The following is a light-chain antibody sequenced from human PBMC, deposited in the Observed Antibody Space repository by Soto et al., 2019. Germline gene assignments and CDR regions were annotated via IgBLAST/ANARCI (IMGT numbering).Light chain of an antibody. CDR1: QSVGNN. Sequence: EIMMTQSPATLSVSPGERATLSCRASQSVGNNLAWYQQKPGQTPRLLIYYASTRATGIPARFSGSGSGTEFTLTISSLQSEDSALYYCQHYNDWPPITFGQGTRLEIQ. V-gene: IGKV3-15*01. CDR2: YAS. CDR3: QHYNDWPPIT. J-gene: IGKJ5*01.